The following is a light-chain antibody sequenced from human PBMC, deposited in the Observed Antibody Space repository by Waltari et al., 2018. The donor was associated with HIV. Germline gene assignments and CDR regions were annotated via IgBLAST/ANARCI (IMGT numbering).Light chain of an antibody. CDR1: DIDIGNYNL. V-gene: IGLV2-23*02. CDR2: DVS. Sequence: QSALTQPASVSGNPGQSVTITCTGTDIDIGNYNLVSWFQQHPGKAPKLLIYDVSKQPSGVSSRFSGSKSGYFASLTISGLLTEDESSYYCLTYVSKTSTWQFGGGTYLTV. CDR3: LTYVSKTSTWQ. J-gene: IGLJ3*02.